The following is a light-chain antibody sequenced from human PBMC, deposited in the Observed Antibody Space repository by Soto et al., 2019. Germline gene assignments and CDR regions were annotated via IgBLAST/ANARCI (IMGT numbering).Light chain of an antibody. CDR1: SSNIGAGYE. Sequence: QSVLTQPPSVSEAPGQRVTISCTGSSSNIGAGYEAHWYQHVPGTAPKLLIYENNNRPSGVPDRFSGSKSGTSASLAITGLQAEDEAEYYCQSSDSSLSGYVFGTGTKLTVL. J-gene: IGLJ1*01. CDR3: QSSDSSLSGYV. CDR2: ENN. V-gene: IGLV1-40*01.